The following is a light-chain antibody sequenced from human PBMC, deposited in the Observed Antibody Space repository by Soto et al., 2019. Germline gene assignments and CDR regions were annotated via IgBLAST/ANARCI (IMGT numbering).Light chain of an antibody. CDR3: QQRSNWPWT. Sequence: TVLAQSPATLSLSPGERATLSCRASQSVSSYLAWYQQKPGQAPRLLIYDVSSRATGIPARFSGSGSGTDFTLTISSLEPEDFAIYYCQQRSNWPWTFGQGTKVDIK. V-gene: IGKV3-11*01. J-gene: IGKJ1*01. CDR1: QSVSSY. CDR2: DVS.